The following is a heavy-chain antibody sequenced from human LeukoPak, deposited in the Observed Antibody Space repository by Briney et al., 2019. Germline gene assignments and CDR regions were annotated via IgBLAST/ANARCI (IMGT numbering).Heavy chain of an antibody. Sequence: GGSLRLSCAASGFTFSSYWMSWVRQAPGKGLEWVANIKQDGSEKYYVDSVKGRFTISRDNAKNSLYLQMNSLRAEDTAVYYCARDSSLNYYGSGSYGSIDYWGQGTLVTVSS. CDR1: GFTFSSYW. V-gene: IGHV3-7*01. CDR2: IKQDGSEK. D-gene: IGHD3-10*01. J-gene: IGHJ4*02. CDR3: ARDSSLNYYGSGSYGSIDY.